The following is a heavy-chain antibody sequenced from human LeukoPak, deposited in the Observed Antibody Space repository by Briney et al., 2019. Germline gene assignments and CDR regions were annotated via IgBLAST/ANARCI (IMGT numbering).Heavy chain of an antibody. J-gene: IGHJ6*03. V-gene: IGHV1-8*01. Sequence: ASVKVSCKASGYTFTSYDINWVRQATGQGLEWMGWMNPNSGNTGYAQKFQGRVTMTRNTSISTAYMELSSLRSEDTAVYYCARGPYNYGDYYYYYYYYMDVWGKGTTVTISS. CDR2: MNPNSGNT. D-gene: IGHD4-17*01. CDR1: GYTFTSYD. CDR3: ARGPYNYGDYYYYYYYYMDV.